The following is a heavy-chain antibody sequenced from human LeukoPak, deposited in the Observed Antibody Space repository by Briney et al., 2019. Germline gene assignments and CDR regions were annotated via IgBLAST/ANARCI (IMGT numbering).Heavy chain of an antibody. J-gene: IGHJ4*02. CDR2: ISGSGGST. Sequence: GGSLRLSCAASGFTFSSYALSWVRQAPGKGLEWVSAISGSGGSTYYADSVKGRFTISRDNSKNTLYLQMNSLRAEDTAVYYCAKRSEYYCSSTSCYVDYWGQGTLVTVSS. CDR1: GFTFSSYA. D-gene: IGHD2-2*01. V-gene: IGHV3-23*01. CDR3: AKRSEYYCSSTSCYVDY.